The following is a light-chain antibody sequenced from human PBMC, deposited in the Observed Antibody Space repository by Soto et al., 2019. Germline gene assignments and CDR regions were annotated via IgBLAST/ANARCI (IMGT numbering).Light chain of an antibody. J-gene: IGKJ4*01. V-gene: IGKV3-15*01. Sequence: EIIMTQSPATLSVSPGDGATLSCRTSHSISTNLAWYQHKRGQSPRLLVYGASTRATGVPARFSGSGSGAEFTLSISSLQSEDFAVYYCQQYNSWPTFDGGTKVEIK. CDR3: QQYNSWPT. CDR1: HSISTN. CDR2: GAS.